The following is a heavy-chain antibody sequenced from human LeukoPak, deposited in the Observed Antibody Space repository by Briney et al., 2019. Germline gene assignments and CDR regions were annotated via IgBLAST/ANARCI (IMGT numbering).Heavy chain of an antibody. CDR3: ARDQGSYPVAPDY. CDR1: GVTFRSYG. J-gene: IGHJ4*02. CDR2: IWYDGSNK. Sequence: PGGSLRLSCAVSGVTFRSYGMHWVRQAPGKGLEWVAVIWYDGSNKYYADSVKGRFTISRDNSKNTLSLQMNSLRAEDTAVYYCARDQGSYPVAPDYWGQGTLVTVSS. V-gene: IGHV3-33*08. D-gene: IGHD3-16*02.